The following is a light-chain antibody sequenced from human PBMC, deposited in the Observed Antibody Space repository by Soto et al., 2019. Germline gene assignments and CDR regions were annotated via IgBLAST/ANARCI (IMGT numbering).Light chain of an antibody. CDR2: EVF. CDR3: SSYTSDRARV. J-gene: IGLJ1*01. V-gene: IGLV2-14*01. Sequence: QSALAQPASVSGSPRQSITISCTGTRSDIGAFDYVSWYQQHPGKAPRLLIYEVFNRPSGVSDRFSGSKSGITASLTISGLQAEDEADYYCSSYTSDRARVFGTGTKVTVL. CDR1: RSDIGAFDY.